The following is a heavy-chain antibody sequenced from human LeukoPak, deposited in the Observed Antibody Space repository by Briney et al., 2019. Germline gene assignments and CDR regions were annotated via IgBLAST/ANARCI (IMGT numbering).Heavy chain of an antibody. CDR3: ATRIGPMVRGVITAYYYYGMDV. D-gene: IGHD3-10*01. CDR2: FDPEDGET. CDR1: RYTLTELS. Sequence: ASVKVSCKVSRYTLTELSMHWVRQAPGKGLEWMGGFDPEDGETIYAQKFQGRVTMTEDTSTDTAYMELSSLRSEDTAVYYCATRIGPMVRGVITAYYYYGMDVWGQGTTVTVSS. V-gene: IGHV1-24*01. J-gene: IGHJ6*02.